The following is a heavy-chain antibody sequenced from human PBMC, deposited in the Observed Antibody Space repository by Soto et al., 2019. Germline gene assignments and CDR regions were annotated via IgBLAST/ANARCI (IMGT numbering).Heavy chain of an antibody. J-gene: IGHJ5*02. CDR3: ARDAADCSSTSCYLGIHNWFDP. CDR1: GFTFSSYA. D-gene: IGHD2-2*01. CDR2: ISYDGSNK. Sequence: GGSLRLSCAASGFTFSSYAMHCVRQAPGKGLEWVAVISYDGSNKYYADSVKGRFTISRDNSKNTLYLQMNSLRAEDTAVYYCARDAADCSSTSCYLGIHNWFDPWGQGTLVTVSS. V-gene: IGHV3-30-3*01.